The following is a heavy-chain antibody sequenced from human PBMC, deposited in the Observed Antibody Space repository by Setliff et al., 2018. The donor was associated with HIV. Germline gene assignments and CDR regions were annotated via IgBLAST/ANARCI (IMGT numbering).Heavy chain of an antibody. CDR2: IYPGDSDT. D-gene: IGHD2-2*01. Sequence: GESLKISCKASGYTFTNFWIGWVRQVPGKGLEWMGIIYPGDSDTRYSPSFQGQVTISADKSISTAYLQWSSLKASDNAMYYCARHLGLPDATDYMDVWGKGTTVTVSS. CDR1: GYTFTNFW. CDR3: ARHLGLPDATDYMDV. V-gene: IGHV5-51*01. J-gene: IGHJ6*03.